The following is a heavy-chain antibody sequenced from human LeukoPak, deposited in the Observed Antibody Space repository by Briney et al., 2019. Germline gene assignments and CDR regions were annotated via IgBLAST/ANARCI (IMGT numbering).Heavy chain of an antibody. Sequence: GGSLRLSCAASGFTFSYYGMQWVRQAPGKGLEWVSGIDGRGRYAYYRDSVRGRFAISRDNSKKTLDLHMSSLRAEDTAVYYCANNRYSSRWRGAFDVWGQGTMVTVSS. V-gene: IGHV3-NL1*01. D-gene: IGHD6-13*01. CDR1: GFTFSYYG. CDR3: ANNRYSSRWRGAFDV. J-gene: IGHJ3*01. CDR2: IDGRGRYA.